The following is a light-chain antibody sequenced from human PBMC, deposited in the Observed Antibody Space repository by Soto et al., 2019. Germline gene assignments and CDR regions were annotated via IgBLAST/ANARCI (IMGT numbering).Light chain of an antibody. CDR3: SSYTNSSPLEV. CDR2: EVN. CDR1: SSDVGGYNY. Sequence: QSDLTQPASVSGSPGQSITISCTGTSSDVGGYNYVSWYQHHPGKAPKLLIYEVNYRPSGVSIRFSGSKSGNTASLTISGLQAEDEADYYCSSYTNSSPLEVFGTGTKLTVL. J-gene: IGLJ1*01. V-gene: IGLV2-14*01.